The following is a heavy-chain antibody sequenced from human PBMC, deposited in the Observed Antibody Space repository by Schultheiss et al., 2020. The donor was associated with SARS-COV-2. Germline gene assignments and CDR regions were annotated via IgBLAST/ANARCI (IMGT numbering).Heavy chain of an antibody. CDR1: GFTFSSYS. J-gene: IGHJ6*02. CDR2: ISSSSSTI. Sequence: GGSLRLSCAASGFTFSSYSMNWVRQAPGKGLEWVSYISSSSSTIYYADSVKGRFTISRDNAKNTLYLQMNSLRAEDTAVYYCAKPSGWYSDYYYGMDVWGQGTTVTVSS. CDR3: AKPSGWYSDYYYGMDV. V-gene: IGHV3-48*01. D-gene: IGHD6-19*01.